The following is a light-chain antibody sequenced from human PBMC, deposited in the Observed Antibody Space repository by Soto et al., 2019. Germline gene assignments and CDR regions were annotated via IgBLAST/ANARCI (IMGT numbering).Light chain of an antibody. J-gene: IGKJ1*01. Sequence: DIVMTQTPLSLPVTPGEPASISCGSSQSLLDSDDGNTYLDWYLQKPGQSPQLLIYTVSYRASGVPDRFSGSGSGTDFTLKISRVEAEDVGVYYCMQGTHWPHTFGQGTKVDIK. CDR2: TVS. CDR1: QSLLDSDDGNTY. V-gene: IGKV2-40*01. CDR3: MQGTHWPHT.